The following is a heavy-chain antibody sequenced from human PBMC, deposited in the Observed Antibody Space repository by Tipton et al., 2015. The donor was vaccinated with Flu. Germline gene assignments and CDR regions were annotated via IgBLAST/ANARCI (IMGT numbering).Heavy chain of an antibody. V-gene: IGHV3-66*02. J-gene: IGHJ4*02. CDR1: GFMVNSNY. D-gene: IGHD7-27*01. CDR3: ARGTGDLDY. CDR2: IYYAGGA. Sequence: SLRLSCAASGFMVNSNYMTWVRQAPGKGLECVSVIYYAGGAFYADSVKGRFTISRDNSKNTTSLQMNNLKTEDTAVYYCARGTGDLDYWGQGTLVTVSS.